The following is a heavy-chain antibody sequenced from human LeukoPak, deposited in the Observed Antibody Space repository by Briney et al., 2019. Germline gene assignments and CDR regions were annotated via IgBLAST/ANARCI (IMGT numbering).Heavy chain of an antibody. CDR2: INHSGST. D-gene: IGHD6-19*01. CDR1: GGSFSGYY. Sequence: SETLSLTCAVYGGSFSGYYWSWIRQPPGKGLEWIGEINHSGSTNYNPSLKSRVTISVDTSKNQFSLKRSSVTAADTAVYYCARGRSSGWSFRANWFAPWGQGTLVTVSS. V-gene: IGHV4-34*01. J-gene: IGHJ5*02. CDR3: ARGRSSGWSFRANWFAP.